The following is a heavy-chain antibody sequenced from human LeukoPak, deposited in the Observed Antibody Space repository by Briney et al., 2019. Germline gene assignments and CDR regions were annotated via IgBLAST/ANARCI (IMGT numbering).Heavy chain of an antibody. D-gene: IGHD2-8*01. CDR2: ISTSGST. J-gene: IGHJ4*02. CDR3: ARAAGVAFDY. V-gene: IGHV4-61*02. Sequence: SQTLSLTCTVSGGSISSGSYYWSWIRQPAGKGLEWIGRISTSGSTNYNPSLKSRVTISVDTSRNQFSLNLSSVTAADTAVYYCARAAGVAFDYWGQGTLVTVSS. CDR1: GGSISSGSYY.